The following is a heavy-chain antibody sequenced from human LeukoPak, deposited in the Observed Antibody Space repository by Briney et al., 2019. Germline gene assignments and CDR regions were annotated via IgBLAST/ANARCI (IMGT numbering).Heavy chain of an antibody. CDR2: ISSSSSYI. CDR3: ARVGSRGRPFDY. V-gene: IGHV3-21*01. Sequence: GGSLRLSCAASGFTFSSYSMNWVRQAPGKGLEWVSSISSSSSYIYYADSVKGRFTISRDNAKNSLYLQMNSLRAEDTAVYYCARVGSRGRPFDYWGQGTLVTVSS. D-gene: IGHD3-10*01. CDR1: GFTFSSYS. J-gene: IGHJ4*02.